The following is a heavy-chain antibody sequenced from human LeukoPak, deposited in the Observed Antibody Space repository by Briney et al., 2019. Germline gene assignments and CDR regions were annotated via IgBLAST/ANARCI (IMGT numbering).Heavy chain of an antibody. Sequence: ASVKVSCKASGYTFTGYYMHWVRQAPGQGLEWMGWINPNSGGTNYAQKFQGRVTMTRDTSISTAYMELSRLRSDDTAVYYCARVALDIVVVVAATESWFDPWGQGTLVTVSS. CDR1: GYTFTGYY. CDR2: INPNSGGT. CDR3: ARVALDIVVVVAATESWFDP. V-gene: IGHV1-2*02. D-gene: IGHD2-15*01. J-gene: IGHJ5*02.